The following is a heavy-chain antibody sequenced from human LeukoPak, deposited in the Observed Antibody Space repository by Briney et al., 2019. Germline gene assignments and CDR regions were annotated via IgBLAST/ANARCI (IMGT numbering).Heavy chain of an antibody. Sequence: GGSLRLXCAVSGFTYSSYAMSWVRQAPGKGLESVSAISGSGGSTYYADSVKGRFTISRDNSKNTLYVQMNSLRAEDTAVYYCARDIVLVVAAHFDYWGQGTLVTVSS. V-gene: IGHV3-23*01. D-gene: IGHD2-15*01. J-gene: IGHJ4*02. CDR1: GFTYSSYA. CDR3: ARDIVLVVAAHFDY. CDR2: ISGSGGST.